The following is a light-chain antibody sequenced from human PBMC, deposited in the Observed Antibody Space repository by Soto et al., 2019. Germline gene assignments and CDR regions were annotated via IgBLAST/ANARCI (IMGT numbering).Light chain of an antibody. Sequence: VLTQSPGTLSLSPGERATLSCSASQSVSRYLVWYQQKPGQAPRLLIYGASSRASGIPDRFSGSGSGTDCTRTINRLGTEDSAVYYCQQFDTSPYTFGQRTKLEIK. CDR3: QQFDTSPYT. CDR1: QSVSRY. V-gene: IGKV3-20*01. J-gene: IGKJ2*01. CDR2: GAS.